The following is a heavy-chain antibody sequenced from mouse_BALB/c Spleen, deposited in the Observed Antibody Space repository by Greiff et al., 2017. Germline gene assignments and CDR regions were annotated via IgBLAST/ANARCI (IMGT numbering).Heavy chain of an antibody. Sequence: VQLQQSGAELVRPGTSVKVSCKASGYAFTNYLIEWVKQRPGQGLEWIGVINPGSGGTNYNEKFKGKATLTADKSSSTAYMQLSSLTSDDSAVYFCAIYGSSFAYWGQGTLVTVSA. CDR2: INPGSGGT. V-gene: IGHV1-54*01. J-gene: IGHJ3*01. CDR1: GYAFTNYL. CDR3: AIYGSSFAY. D-gene: IGHD1-1*01.